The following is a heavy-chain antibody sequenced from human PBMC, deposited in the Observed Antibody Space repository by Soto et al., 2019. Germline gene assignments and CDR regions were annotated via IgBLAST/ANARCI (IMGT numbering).Heavy chain of an antibody. J-gene: IGHJ6*03. V-gene: IGHV3-30*18. CDR2: ISYDGSNK. CDR3: AKRRNYYGSGTQVDYYYYMDV. CDR1: VFTFSSYG. Sequence: QVQLVESGGGVVQPGRSLRLSCAASVFTFSSYGMHWVRQAPGKGLEWVAVISYDGSNKYYADSVKGRFTISRDNSKNTLYLQMNSLRAEDTAVYYCAKRRNYYGSGTQVDYYYYMDVWGKGTTVTVSS. D-gene: IGHD3-10*01.